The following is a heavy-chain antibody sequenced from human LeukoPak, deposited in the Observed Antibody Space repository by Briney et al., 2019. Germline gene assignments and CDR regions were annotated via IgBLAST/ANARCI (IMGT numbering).Heavy chain of an antibody. CDR1: GGSISSTNHY. V-gene: IGHV4-39*01. CDR3: GRLWYGGNPANYWFLDL. CDR2: IYYSGST. J-gene: IGHJ2*01. D-gene: IGHD4-23*01. Sequence: SETLSLTCTVSGGSISSTNHYWGWIRQPPGKGLEWIGSIYYSGSTNYNPSLKSRVTISVDTSKNQFSLQVRSVTAADTAVYYCGRLWYGGNPANYWFLDLWGRGTLVTVFS.